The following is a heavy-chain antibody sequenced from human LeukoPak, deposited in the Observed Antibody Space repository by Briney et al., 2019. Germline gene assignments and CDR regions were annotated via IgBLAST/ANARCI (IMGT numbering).Heavy chain of an antibody. CDR1: GFTFDDYG. Sequence: LSGGSLRLSCAASGFTFDDYGMSWVRQAPGKGLEWVSGINWNGGSTGYADSVKGRFTISRDNAKNSLYLQMNSLRAEDTAVYYCASFTARPGIAAEPPYYYYYYMDVWGKGTTVTISS. CDR3: ASFTARPGIAAEPPYYYYYYMDV. D-gene: IGHD6-13*01. V-gene: IGHV3-20*04. CDR2: INWNGGST. J-gene: IGHJ6*03.